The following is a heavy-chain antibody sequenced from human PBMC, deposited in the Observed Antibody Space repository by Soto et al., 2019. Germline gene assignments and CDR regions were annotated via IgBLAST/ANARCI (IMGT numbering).Heavy chain of an antibody. CDR2: IYYSGST. D-gene: IGHD3-10*01. CDR1: GGSISSYY. CDR3: ARDGYGSGYDY. Sequence: PSETLSLTCTVSGGSISSYYWSWIRQPPGKGLEWIGYIYYSGSTNYNPSLKSRVTISVDTSKNQFSLKLSSVTAADTAVYYCARDGYGSGYDYWGQGTLVTVSS. J-gene: IGHJ4*02. V-gene: IGHV4-59*01.